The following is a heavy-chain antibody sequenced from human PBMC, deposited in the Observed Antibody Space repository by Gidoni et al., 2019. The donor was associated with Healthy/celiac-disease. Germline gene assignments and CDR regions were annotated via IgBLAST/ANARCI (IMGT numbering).Heavy chain of an antibody. CDR3: ARGGYDFWSGYYTLVDWFDP. D-gene: IGHD3-3*01. CDR1: GFTFSRYW. J-gene: IGHJ5*02. V-gene: IGHV3-7*05. Sequence: EVQLVESGGGLVQPGGSLRLSCAASGFTFSRYWLSWVRQAPGKGLEWVANIKQDGSEKYYVDSVKGRFTISRDNAKNSLYLQMNSLRAEDTAVYYCARGGYDFWSGYYTLVDWFDPWGQGTLVTVSS. CDR2: IKQDGSEK.